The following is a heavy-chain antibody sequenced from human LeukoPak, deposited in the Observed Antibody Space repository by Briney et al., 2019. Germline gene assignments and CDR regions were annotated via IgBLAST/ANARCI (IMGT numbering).Heavy chain of an antibody. CDR2: ISAYNGNT. J-gene: IGHJ4*02. Sequence: ASVKVSCKASGYTFTTYGISWVRQAPGQGLEWMGWISAYNGNTNYAQKLQGRVTMTTDTSTSTAYMELSSLRSEDTAVYYCARASDYYGSGSSSLPDYWGQGTLVTVSS. D-gene: IGHD3-10*01. V-gene: IGHV1-18*01. CDR3: ARASDYYGSGSSSLPDY. CDR1: GYTFTTYG.